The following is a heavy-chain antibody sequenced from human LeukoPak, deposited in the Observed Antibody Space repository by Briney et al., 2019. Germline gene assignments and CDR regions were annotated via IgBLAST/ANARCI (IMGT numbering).Heavy chain of an antibody. V-gene: IGHV4-59*01. J-gene: IGHJ6*03. Sequence: SETLSLTCTVSGGSISSYYWSWIRQPPGKGLEWIGYIYYSGSTNYNPSLKSRVTISVDTSKNQFSLKLSSVTAADTAVYYCARGGGLGYYYYYMDVWGKGTTVTISS. CDR2: IYYSGST. D-gene: IGHD3/OR15-3a*01. CDR1: GGSISSYY. CDR3: ARGGGLGYYYYYMDV.